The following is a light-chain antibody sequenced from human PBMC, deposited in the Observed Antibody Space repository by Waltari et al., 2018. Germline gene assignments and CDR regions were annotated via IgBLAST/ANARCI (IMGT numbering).Light chain of an antibody. CDR1: ETQGRK. CDR3: LQYDDWPPGT. V-gene: IGKV3-15*01. J-gene: IGKJ4*01. CDR2: AAS. Sequence: ETVMTQSPATLSGSPGARVTLSCRASETQGRKLAWDQDKPGQAPRPLISAASTRASGIPPRFSGAGSGTVFTLTISSLQSYDFAVYYFLQYDDWPPGTFVGVTTVEVK.